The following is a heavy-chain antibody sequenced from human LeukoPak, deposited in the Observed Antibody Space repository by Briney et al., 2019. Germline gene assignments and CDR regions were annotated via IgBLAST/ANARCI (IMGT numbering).Heavy chain of an antibody. CDR3: ARDLFVGYCSGGSCLGDAFDI. V-gene: IGHV3-30-3*01. CDR2: ISYDGSNK. J-gene: IGHJ3*02. Sequence: GGSLRLSCAASGFTFSSYAMHWVRQAPGKGLEWVAVISYDGSNKYYADSVKGRFTISRDNSKNTLYLQMNSLRAEDTAVYYCARDLFVGYCSGGSCLGDAFDIWGQGTMVTVSS. D-gene: IGHD2-15*01. CDR1: GFTFSSYA.